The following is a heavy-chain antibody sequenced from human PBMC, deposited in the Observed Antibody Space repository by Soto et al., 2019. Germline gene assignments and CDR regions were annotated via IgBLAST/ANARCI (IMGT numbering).Heavy chain of an antibody. CDR3: ARHARDYYGSGSYHRPHYFDY. D-gene: IGHD3-10*01. CDR2: IYYSGST. J-gene: IGHJ4*02. Sequence: SETLSLTCTVSGGSISSYYWSWIRQPPGKGLEWIGYIYYSGSTNYNPSLKSRVTISVDTSKNQFSLKLSSVTAADTAVYYCARHARDYYGSGSYHRPHYFDYWGQGTLVTVSS. V-gene: IGHV4-59*08. CDR1: GGSISSYY.